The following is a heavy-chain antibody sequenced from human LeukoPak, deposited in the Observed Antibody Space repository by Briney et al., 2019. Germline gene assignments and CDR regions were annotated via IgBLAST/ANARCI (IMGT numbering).Heavy chain of an antibody. J-gene: IGHJ3*02. Sequence: GGSLRLSCAASGFTFSSYGMHWVRQAPGKGLEWVAFIRYDGSNKYYADSVKGRFTISRDNSKNTLYLQMNSLRAEDTAVYYCARIDYSSRDSSGYYYGDAFDIWGQGTMVTVSS. D-gene: IGHD3-22*01. V-gene: IGHV3-30*02. CDR2: IRYDGSNK. CDR3: ARIDYSSRDSSGYYYGDAFDI. CDR1: GFTFSSYG.